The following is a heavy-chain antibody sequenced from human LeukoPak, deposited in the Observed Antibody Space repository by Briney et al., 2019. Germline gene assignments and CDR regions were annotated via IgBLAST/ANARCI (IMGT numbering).Heavy chain of an antibody. J-gene: IGHJ4*02. Sequence: GRSLRLSCAASGFTFSSYGMHWVRQAPGKGLEWVAVISYDGSNKDYADSVKGRFTISRDNSKTTLYLQMNSLRAEDTAVYYCAKDSRPAWFGELFGDYWGQGTLVTVSS. CDR2: ISYDGSNK. CDR1: GFTFSSYG. D-gene: IGHD3-10*01. CDR3: AKDSRPAWFGELFGDY. V-gene: IGHV3-30*18.